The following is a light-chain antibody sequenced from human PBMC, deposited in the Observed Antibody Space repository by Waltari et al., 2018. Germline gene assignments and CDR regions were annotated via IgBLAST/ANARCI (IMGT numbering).Light chain of an antibody. CDR1: QSISNY. CDR2: LAS. J-gene: IGKJ1*01. V-gene: IGKV1-5*03. Sequence: DIQMTQSPSTLSASVGDRVTITCRASQSISNYLAWYQQKPGKAPKLLIYLASGLQSGVPLRFSGSGSGTEFTLTISILQPDDFATYYCQQYDSYSTFGQGTKVEIK. CDR3: QQYDSYST.